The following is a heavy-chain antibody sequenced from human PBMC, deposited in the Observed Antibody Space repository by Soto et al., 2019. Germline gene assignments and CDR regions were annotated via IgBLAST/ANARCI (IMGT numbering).Heavy chain of an antibody. CDR1: GGSISSGDYY. D-gene: IGHD3-22*01. CDR2: IYYSGGT. Sequence: SETLSLTCTVSGGSISSGDYYWSWIRQPPGKGLEWIGYIYYSGGTYYNPSLKSRVTISVDTSKNQFSLKLSSVTAADTAVYYCARGAEYYYDSSGYLPDHWGQGTMVTVSS. V-gene: IGHV4-30-4*01. J-gene: IGHJ3*01. CDR3: ARGAEYYYDSSGYLPDH.